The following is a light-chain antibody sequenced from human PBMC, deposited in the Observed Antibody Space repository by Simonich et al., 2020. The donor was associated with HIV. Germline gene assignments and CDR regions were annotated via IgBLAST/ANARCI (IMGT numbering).Light chain of an antibody. J-gene: IGKJ2*01. Sequence: DIVMTQSPDSLAVSLGERATNNCKSSQSVLYSSNNKNYLVWYQQKPGQPPTLLIYWASTRESGVPDRFSGSGSGTDFTLTISSLQAEDVAVYYCQQYYDTPYTFGQGTKLEIK. CDR1: QSVLYSSNNKNY. V-gene: IGKV4-1*01. CDR3: QQYYDTPYT. CDR2: WAS.